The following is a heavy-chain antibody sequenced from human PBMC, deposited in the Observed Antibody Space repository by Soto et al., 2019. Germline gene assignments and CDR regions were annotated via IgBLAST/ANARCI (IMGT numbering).Heavy chain of an antibody. D-gene: IGHD5-18*01. CDR2: ISGSGGST. CDR3: AKDLDTAMMVLWDY. J-gene: IGHJ4*02. V-gene: IGHV3-23*01. Sequence: EVQLLESGGGLVQPGGSLRLSCAASGFTFSSYAMSWVGQAPGKGLEWVSAISGSGGSTYYADSVKGRFTISRDNSKNTLYLQMKSLRAVDTAVYYCAKDLDTAMMVLWDYWGQGTLVTVSS. CDR1: GFTFSSYA.